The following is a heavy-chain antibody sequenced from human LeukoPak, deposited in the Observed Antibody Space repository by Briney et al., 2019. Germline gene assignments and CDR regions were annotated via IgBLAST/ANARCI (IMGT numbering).Heavy chain of an antibody. J-gene: IGHJ3*02. D-gene: IGHD2-15*01. CDR2: IYYSGST. CDR1: GGSISSSSYY. Sequence: SETLSLTCTVSGGSISSSSYYWGWIRQPPGKGLGWIGSIYYSGSTYYNPTLKSRVTISVDTSKSQFSLKLSSVTAADTAMYYCASLPRYCSGGTCRDTFDIWGQGTMVTVSS. V-gene: IGHV4-39*01. CDR3: ASLPRYCSGGTCRDTFDI.